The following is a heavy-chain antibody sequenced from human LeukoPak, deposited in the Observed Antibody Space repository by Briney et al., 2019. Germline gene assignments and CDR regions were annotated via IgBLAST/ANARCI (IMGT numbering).Heavy chain of an antibody. CDR3: ARHGTAAGPFQL. CDR2: VDTSGRT. CDR1: GDSISSYY. J-gene: IGHJ1*01. Sequence: SETLSLTCSVSGDSISSYYWNWIRQPAGKGLEWIGRVDTSGRTNYNPSLESRVTISVDTSKNQFSLRLTSVAAADTAVYYCARHGTAAGPFQLWGQGTLVTVSS. V-gene: IGHV4-4*07. D-gene: IGHD2-21*02.